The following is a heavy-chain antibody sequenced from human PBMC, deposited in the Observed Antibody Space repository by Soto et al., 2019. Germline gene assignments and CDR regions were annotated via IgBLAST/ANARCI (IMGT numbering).Heavy chain of an antibody. CDR2: IWYDGSDK. CDR1: GFTFRNYG. D-gene: IGHD1-1*01. Sequence: VQLVESGGGVVQPGKSVRLSCAASGFTFRNYGMHWVRQAPGKGLEWVAVIWYDGSDKYYVDSVKGRFTIARDNSKNTLYLRMNSLLAEDAAGYYWARGGPNGSHFDYWGQGTLVTVSS. V-gene: IGHV3-33*01. J-gene: IGHJ4*02. CDR3: ARGGPNGSHFDY.